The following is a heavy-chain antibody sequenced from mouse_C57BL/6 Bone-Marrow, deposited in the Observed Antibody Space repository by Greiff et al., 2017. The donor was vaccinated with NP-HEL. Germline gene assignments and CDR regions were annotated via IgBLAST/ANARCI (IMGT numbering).Heavy chain of an antibody. CDR3: TRDHDYGSRPYAMDY. J-gene: IGHJ4*01. CDR2: ISSGGDYI. CDR1: GFTFSSYA. Sequence: EVKVVESGEGLVKPGGSLKLSCAASGFTFSSYAMSWVRQTPEKRLEWVAYISSGGDYIYYADTVKGRFTISRDNARNTLYLQMSSLKSEDTAMYYCTRDHDYGSRPYAMDYWGQGTSVTVSS. D-gene: IGHD1-1*01. V-gene: IGHV5-9-1*02.